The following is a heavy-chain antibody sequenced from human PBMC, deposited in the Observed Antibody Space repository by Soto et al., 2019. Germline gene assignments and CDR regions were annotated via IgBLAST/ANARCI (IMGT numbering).Heavy chain of an antibody. J-gene: IGHJ4*02. D-gene: IGHD5-18*01. CDR1: GGTFSTYV. CDR3: ASGIQLWLRRINNGYSG. V-gene: IGHV1-69*12. CDR2: IIPMFGTA. Sequence: QVQLVQSGAEVKKPESSVKVSCKAPGGTFSTYVISWVRQAPGQGLEWMGGIIPMFGTANYAQRFQDRVTITADESTNTVYMELSSLRSEDTAVYFCASGIQLWLRRINNGYSGWGQGTLATVSS.